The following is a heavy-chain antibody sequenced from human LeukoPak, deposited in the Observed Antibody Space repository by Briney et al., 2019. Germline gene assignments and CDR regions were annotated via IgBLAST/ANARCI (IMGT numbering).Heavy chain of an antibody. CDR1: GYTFTGYY. Sequence: ASVKVSCKASGYTFTGYYMHWVRQARGQGLEWMGWINPNSGGTNYAQKFQGRVTMTRDTSISTAYMELSRLRSDDTAVYYCARDSYTTYSSGYYRFDYWGQGTLVTVSS. CDR2: INPNSGGT. D-gene: IGHD3-22*01. CDR3: ARDSYTTYSSGYYRFDY. J-gene: IGHJ4*02. V-gene: IGHV1-2*02.